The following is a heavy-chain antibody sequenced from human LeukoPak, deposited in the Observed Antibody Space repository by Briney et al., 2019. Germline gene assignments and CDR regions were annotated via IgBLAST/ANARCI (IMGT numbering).Heavy chain of an antibody. CDR1: GLTFSSYS. V-gene: IGHV3-21*01. D-gene: IGHD4-17*01. Sequence: GGSLRLSCAASGLTFSSYSMNWVRQAPGKGLEGVSSISSTSSYIYYADSVKGRFTIPRDNAKNTLYLQMNSLRAEDTAVYYCASPTTAYYFDYWGQGTLVTVSS. J-gene: IGHJ4*02. CDR3: ASPTTAYYFDY. CDR2: ISSTSSYI.